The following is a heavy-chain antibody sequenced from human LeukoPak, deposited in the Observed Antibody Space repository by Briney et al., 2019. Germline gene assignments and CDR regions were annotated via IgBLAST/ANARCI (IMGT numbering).Heavy chain of an antibody. CDR2: INHSGST. Sequence: SETLSLTCAVYGGSFSGYYWSWIRQPPGKGLEWIGEINHSGSTNYNPSLKSRVTISVDTSKNQFSLKLSSVTAADTAVYYCARGPDYYDSSSYTTPDYYYMDVWGKGITVTVSS. J-gene: IGHJ6*03. D-gene: IGHD3-22*01. V-gene: IGHV4-34*01. CDR3: ARGPDYYDSSSYTTPDYYYMDV. CDR1: GGSFSGYY.